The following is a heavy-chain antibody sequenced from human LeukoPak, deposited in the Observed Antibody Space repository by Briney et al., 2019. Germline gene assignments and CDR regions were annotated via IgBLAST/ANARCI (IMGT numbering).Heavy chain of an antibody. CDR3: AKDIVVVPVAILGY. Sequence: GGSLRLSCAASRFTFSNYNMNWVRQAPGKGLEWVAFIRYDGSNKYYADSVKGRFTISRDNSKNTLYLQMNSLRAEDTAVYYCAKDIVVVPVAILGYWGQGTLVTVSS. CDR2: IRYDGSNK. D-gene: IGHD2-2*01. CDR1: RFTFSNYN. J-gene: IGHJ4*02. V-gene: IGHV3-30*02.